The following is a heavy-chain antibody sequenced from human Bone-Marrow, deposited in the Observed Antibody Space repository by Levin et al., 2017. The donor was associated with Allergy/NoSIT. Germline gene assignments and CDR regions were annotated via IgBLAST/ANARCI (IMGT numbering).Heavy chain of an antibody. CDR2: IYYSGST. V-gene: IGHV4-39*01. D-gene: IGHD3-10*01. Sequence: PSETLSLTCTVSGGSIINSNYNWGWIRQPPGKGLEWIGSIYYSGSTYYNPSLKSRVTMSVDTSKNQFSLKLTSVTASDTAVYFCARYYGSGKWAFDIWGQGTMVTVSS. CDR1: GGSIINSNYN. J-gene: IGHJ3*02. CDR3: ARYYGSGKWAFDI.